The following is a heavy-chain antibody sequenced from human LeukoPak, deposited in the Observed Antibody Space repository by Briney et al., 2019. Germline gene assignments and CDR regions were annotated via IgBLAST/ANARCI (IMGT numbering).Heavy chain of an antibody. CDR1: GFTFDDYA. CDR3: AKDGMDV. CDR2: ISWNSGSI. Sequence: GGSLRLSCAASGFTFDDYAMHWVRQAPGKGLEWVSGISWNSGSIGYADSVKGRFTISRDNAKNSLYLQMNSLRAEDTALYYCAKDGMDVWGQGTTVTVPS. V-gene: IGHV3-9*01. J-gene: IGHJ6*02.